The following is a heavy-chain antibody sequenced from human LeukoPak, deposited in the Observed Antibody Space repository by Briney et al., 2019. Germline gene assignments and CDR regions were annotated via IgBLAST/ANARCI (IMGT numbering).Heavy chain of an antibody. D-gene: IGHD6-19*01. CDR2: INHSGST. V-gene: IGHV4-34*01. Sequence: SETLSLTCAVYGGSFSGYYWSWIRQPPGKGLEWIGEINHSGSTNYNPSLKSRVTISVDTSKNQFSLKLSSVTAADTAVYYCARTLGEIAVAANSGFYYWGQGTLVTVSS. J-gene: IGHJ4*02. CDR3: ARTLGEIAVAANSGFYY. CDR1: GGSFSGYY.